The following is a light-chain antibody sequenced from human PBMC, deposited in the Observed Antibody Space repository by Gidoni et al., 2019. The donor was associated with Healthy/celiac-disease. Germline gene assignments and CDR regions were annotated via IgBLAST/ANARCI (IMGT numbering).Light chain of an antibody. Sequence: QSALTQPASVSGSPGQSITISCTGSSIDVGGNNYFSWYQQHPGKAPKHMIYDVSNRPSGVSNRFSGSKSGTTASLTISGLQSEDEADYYCSSYTSSTLVVFGGGTKLTVL. CDR2: DVS. CDR1: SIDVGGNNY. V-gene: IGLV2-14*03. CDR3: SSYTSSTLVV. J-gene: IGLJ2*01.